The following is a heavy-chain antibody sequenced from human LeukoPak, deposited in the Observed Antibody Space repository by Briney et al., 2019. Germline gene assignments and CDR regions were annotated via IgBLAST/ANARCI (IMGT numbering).Heavy chain of an antibody. J-gene: IGHJ4*02. D-gene: IGHD6-13*01. Sequence: SETLSLTCTVSGGSISSSSYYWGWIRQPPGKGLEWIGSIYYSGSTYYNPSLKSRVTISVDTSKNQFSLKLNSVTPEDTAVYYCARGSSSSSWYFDYWGQGTLVTVSS. V-gene: IGHV4-39*01. CDR2: IYYSGST. CDR3: ARGSSSSSWYFDY. CDR1: GGSISSSSYY.